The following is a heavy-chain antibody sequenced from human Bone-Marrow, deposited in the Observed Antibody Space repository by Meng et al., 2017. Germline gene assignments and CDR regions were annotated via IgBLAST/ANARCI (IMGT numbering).Heavy chain of an antibody. Sequence: GESLKISCAASGFTFSSYGMHWVRQAPGKGLEWVAVIWYDGSNKYYADSVKGRFTISRDNSKNTLYLQMNSLRAADTAVYYCARAFYDSSGYYYYGMDVWGQGTTVTVSS. CDR2: IWYDGSNK. V-gene: IGHV3-33*01. J-gene: IGHJ6*02. CDR3: ARAFYDSSGYYYYGMDV. CDR1: GFTFSSYG. D-gene: IGHD3-22*01.